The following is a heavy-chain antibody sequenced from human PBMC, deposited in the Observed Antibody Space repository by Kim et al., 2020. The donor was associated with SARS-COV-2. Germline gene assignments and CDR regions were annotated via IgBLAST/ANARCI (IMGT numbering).Heavy chain of an antibody. CDR2: IWNDGSSK. CDR3: AKDAGDYCRLPRRYIMDV. D-gene: IGHD4-17*01. V-gene: IGHV3-33*06. J-gene: IGHJ6*02. Sequence: GGSLRLSCVASGFTFSTFGMHWVRQAPGKGLVWVAIIWNDGSSKYYPDSVKGRFTISRDNSQNTVYLQMNSLRAEDTAVYYCAKDAGDYCRLPRRYIMDVWGQGTTVTVSS. CDR1: GFTFSTFG.